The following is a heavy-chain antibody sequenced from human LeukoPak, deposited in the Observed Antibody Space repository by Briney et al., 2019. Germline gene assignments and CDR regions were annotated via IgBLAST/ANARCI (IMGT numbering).Heavy chain of an antibody. V-gene: IGHV4-39*02. CDR1: GGSISSSSYY. CDR2: IYYSGST. CDR3: ARVDGTYGYAGGNYFDS. Sequence: PETLSLTCTVSGGSISSSSYYWGWIRQPPGKGLEWIGNIYYSGSTYYNPSLETRVTISVDTSKNHFSLKLSSVTAADTAVYYCARVDGTYGYAGGNYFDSWGQGTLVTVSS. J-gene: IGHJ4*02. D-gene: IGHD5-18*01.